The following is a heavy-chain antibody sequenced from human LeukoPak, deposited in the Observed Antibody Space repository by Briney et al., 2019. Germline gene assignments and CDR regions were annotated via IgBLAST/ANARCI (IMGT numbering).Heavy chain of an antibody. V-gene: IGHV3-23*01. J-gene: IGHJ3*02. CDR2: ISGSGGST. Sequence: GGSLRLSCAASGFTFSSYAMSWVRQAPGKGLEWVSAISGSGGSTYYADSVKGRFTISRDNSKNTPYLQMNSLRAEDTAVYYCAKEDRNDYDYIWGSYRSAPDIWGQGTMVTVSS. CDR1: GFTFSSYA. CDR3: AKEDRNDYDYIWGSYRSAPDI. D-gene: IGHD3-16*02.